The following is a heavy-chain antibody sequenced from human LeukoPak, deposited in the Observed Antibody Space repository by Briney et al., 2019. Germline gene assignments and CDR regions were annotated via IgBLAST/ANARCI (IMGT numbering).Heavy chain of an antibody. CDR3: ARRGYSYAFDI. D-gene: IGHD3-22*01. Sequence: SETLSLTCAVYGGSFSGYYWSWIRQPPGKGLEWIGEINHSGSTNYNPSLKSRVTISVDTSKNQFSLKLSSVTAADTAVYYCARRGYSYAFDIWGQGTMVTVSS. CDR2: INHSGST. CDR1: GGSFSGYY. V-gene: IGHV4-34*01. J-gene: IGHJ3*02.